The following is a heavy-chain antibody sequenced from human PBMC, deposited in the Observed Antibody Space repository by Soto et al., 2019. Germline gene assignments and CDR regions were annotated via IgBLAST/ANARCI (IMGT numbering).Heavy chain of an antibody. CDR2: IYYSGST. D-gene: IGHD5-18*01. J-gene: IGHJ3*02. CDR3: ASSYGPADAFDI. Sequence: SETLSLTCTVSAASFSKYYWSWIRQPPGKGLEWIGYIYYSGSTYYNPSLKSRVTISVDTSKNQFSLKLSSVTAADTAVYYCASSYGPADAFDIWGQGTMVTVSS. V-gene: IGHV4-59*08. CDR1: AASFSKYY.